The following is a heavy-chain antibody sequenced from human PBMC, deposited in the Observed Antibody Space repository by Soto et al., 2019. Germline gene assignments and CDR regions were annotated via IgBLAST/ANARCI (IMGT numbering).Heavy chain of an antibody. D-gene: IGHD1-1*01. Sequence: QVQLQQWGAGLLKPSETLSLTCAVYGGFVSSGSYYWSWIRQPPGKGLEWIGEMSHSGGTHFNSSLKSRVTISVDTSKYQFSLKMSSVTAADTALYYCARVERGTATTVVDAFDIWGPGTMVTVSS. CDR1: GGFVSSGSYY. V-gene: IGHV4-34*01. CDR2: MSHSGGT. J-gene: IGHJ3*02. CDR3: ARVERGTATTVVDAFDI.